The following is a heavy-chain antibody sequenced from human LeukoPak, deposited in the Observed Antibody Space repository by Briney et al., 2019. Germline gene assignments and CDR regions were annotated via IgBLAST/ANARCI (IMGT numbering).Heavy chain of an antibody. CDR3: AKDRPYITSWYGCSTP. CDR2: ISSSSSYI. J-gene: IGHJ5*02. V-gene: IGHV3-21*04. D-gene: IGHD6-13*01. Sequence: GGPLRLSCAASGFTFSSYSMNWVRQAPGKGVEWVSSISSSSSYIYYADSVKGRFTISRDNSRNTLYLQMHSLRVEDTAVCYCAKDRPYITSWYGCSTPWGQGTLVTVSS. CDR1: GFTFSSYS.